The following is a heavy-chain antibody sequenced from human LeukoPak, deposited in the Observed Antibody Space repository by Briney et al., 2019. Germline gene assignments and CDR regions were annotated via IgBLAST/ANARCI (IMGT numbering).Heavy chain of an antibody. CDR2: TYYRSKWYN. D-gene: IGHD1-7*01. CDR1: GDSVSSNSAT. CDR3: ARDFPSFSRTSRFDY. J-gene: IGHJ4*02. Sequence: SQTLSLTCAISGDSVSSNSATWNWIRQSPSRGLEWLGRTYYRSKWYNDYAVSVKSRITVNPDTSKNRFSLQLNSVTPEDTAVYYCARDFPSFSRTSRFDYWGQGTLVTVSS. V-gene: IGHV6-1*01.